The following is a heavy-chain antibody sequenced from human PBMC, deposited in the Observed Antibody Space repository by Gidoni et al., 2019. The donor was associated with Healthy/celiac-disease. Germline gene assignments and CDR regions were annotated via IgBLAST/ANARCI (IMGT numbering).Heavy chain of an antibody. CDR3: ARGGRVTMVRGVKRPYYGMDV. CDR2: INHSGSP. V-gene: IGHV4-34*01. CDR1: AGSFRAYY. D-gene: IGHD3-10*01. Sequence: QVQLQPWGAGLLTPSETLSLTCPVYAGSFRAYYCSWTRQPPGKGLEWIGEINHSGSPNYNPSFKSRVTISADTSKHQFSLKLSSVTAADTAVYYCARGGRVTMVRGVKRPYYGMDVWGQGTTVTVSS. J-gene: IGHJ6*02.